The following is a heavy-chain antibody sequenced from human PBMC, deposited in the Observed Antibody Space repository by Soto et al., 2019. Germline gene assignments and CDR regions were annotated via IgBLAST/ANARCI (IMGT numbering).Heavy chain of an antibody. J-gene: IGHJ6*02. CDR3: ARXNWNDVFWGVYYYGMDV. CDR1: GYTFTGYY. D-gene: IGHD1-20*01. CDR2: INPNSGGT. V-gene: IGHV1-2*02. Sequence: GAAVKVSCKASGYTFTGYYMHWVRQAPGQGLEWMGWINPNSGGTNYAQKFQGRVTMTRDTSISTAYMELSRLRSDDTAVYYCARXNWNDVFWGVYYYGMDVWGQGTTVTVSS.